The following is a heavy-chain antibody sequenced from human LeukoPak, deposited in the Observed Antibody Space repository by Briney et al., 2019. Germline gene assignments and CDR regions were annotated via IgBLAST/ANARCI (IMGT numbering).Heavy chain of an antibody. J-gene: IGHJ4*02. D-gene: IGHD2/OR15-2a*01. CDR1: GYTFTSYY. CDR2: INPSGGST. Sequence: ASVRVSCKASGYTFTSYYMHWVRQAPGQGLEWMGIINPSGGSTSYTQKFQGRVTMTRDTSTTTVYMELSSLRSQDTAVYYCARHKEVGDYYYFDYWGQGTLVTVSS. CDR3: ARHKEVGDYYYFDY. V-gene: IGHV1-46*01.